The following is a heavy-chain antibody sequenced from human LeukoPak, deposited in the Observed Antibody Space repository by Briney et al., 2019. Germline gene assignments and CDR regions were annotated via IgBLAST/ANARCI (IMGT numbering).Heavy chain of an antibody. J-gene: IGHJ6*03. CDR1: GGTFSSYA. Sequence: SVKVSCKASGGTFSSYAISWVRQAPGQGLEWMGGIIPIFGTANYAHKFQGRVTITTDESTSTLYMELSSLRSEDTAVYYCARLVVGVPANYYYYMDVWGKGTTVTVSS. CDR2: IIPIFGTA. CDR3: ARLVVGVPANYYYYMDV. V-gene: IGHV1-69*05. D-gene: IGHD2-8*02.